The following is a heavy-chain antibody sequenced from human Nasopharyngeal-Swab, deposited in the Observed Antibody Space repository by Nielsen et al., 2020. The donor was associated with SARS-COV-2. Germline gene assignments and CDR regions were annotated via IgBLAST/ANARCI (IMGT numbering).Heavy chain of an antibody. J-gene: IGHJ3*02. CDR3: ARGTVSVAAAFDI. CDR1: GFTVSSNY. Sequence: GESLKISCAALGFTVSSNYMSWVRQAPGKGLEWVSVIYSGGSTYYADSVKGRFTISRDNSKNTLYLQMNSLRAEDTAVYYCARGTVSVAAAFDIWGQGTMVTVSS. V-gene: IGHV3-53*01. D-gene: IGHD4-23*01. CDR2: IYSGGST.